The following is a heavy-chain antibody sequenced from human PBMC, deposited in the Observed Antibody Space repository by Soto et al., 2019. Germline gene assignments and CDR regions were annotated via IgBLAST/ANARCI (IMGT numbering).Heavy chain of an antibody. Sequence: GESLKIACKGSENSFINYWIAWVRQMPGKGLEWMGIIYPGDSNTRYSPSFQGQVTISADKSISTAYLQWSSLKASDTAMYYCATLEATTNYFYFGMDVWGQGTTVTVSS. V-gene: IGHV5-51*01. J-gene: IGHJ6*02. D-gene: IGHD1-1*01. CDR2: IYPGDSNT. CDR1: ENSFINYW. CDR3: ATLEATTNYFYFGMDV.